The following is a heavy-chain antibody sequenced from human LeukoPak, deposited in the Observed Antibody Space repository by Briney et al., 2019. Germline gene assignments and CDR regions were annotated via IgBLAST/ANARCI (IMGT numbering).Heavy chain of an antibody. D-gene: IGHD3-3*01. CDR2: INHSGST. J-gene: IGHJ4*02. Sequence: SETLSLTCAVYGGSFSGYYWSWIRQPPGKGLEWIGEINHSGSTNYNPSLKSRVTISVDTSKNQFSLELSSVTAADTAVYYCARKGITTFGVVKGFDYWGQGTLVTVSS. CDR1: GGSFSGYY. V-gene: IGHV4-34*01. CDR3: ARKGITTFGVVKGFDY.